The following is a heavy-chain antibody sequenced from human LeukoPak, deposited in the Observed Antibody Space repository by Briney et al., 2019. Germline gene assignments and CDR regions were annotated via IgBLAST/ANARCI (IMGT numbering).Heavy chain of an antibody. CDR1: GGAFSSYA. V-gene: IGHV1-69*13. CDR3: AREVYYYGSGSYYPYFDY. J-gene: IGHJ4*02. D-gene: IGHD3-10*01. Sequence: ASVKVSCKASGGAFSSYAISWVRQAPGQGLEWMGGIIPIFGTANYAQEFQGRVTITADESTSTAYMELSSLRSEDTAVYYCAREVYYYGSGSYYPYFDYWGQGTLVTVSS. CDR2: IIPIFGTA.